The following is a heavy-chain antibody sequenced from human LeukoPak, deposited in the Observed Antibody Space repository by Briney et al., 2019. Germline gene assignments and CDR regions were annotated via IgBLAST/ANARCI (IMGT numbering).Heavy chain of an antibody. D-gene: IGHD4-11*01. V-gene: IGHV1-46*01. Sequence: GASVKVSCKASGYTVTNYFMHWVRQAPGQGLGWMGIINPSSGSTSYAQKFQGRVTMTRDMSTSTVYMELSSLRFEDTAVYYCARGRTTITSVFDYWGQGTLVTVSS. CDR2: INPSSGST. CDR1: GYTVTNYF. CDR3: ARGRTTITSVFDY. J-gene: IGHJ4*02.